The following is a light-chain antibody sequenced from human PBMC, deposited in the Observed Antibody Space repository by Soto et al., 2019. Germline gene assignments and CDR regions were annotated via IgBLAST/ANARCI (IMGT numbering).Light chain of an antibody. CDR1: SSDIGAYDY. CDR3: CAQVISRTRV. V-gene: IGLV2-14*01. J-gene: IGLJ3*02. Sequence: QSALTQPASVSGSPGQSITISCTGTSSDIGAYDYVSWYQQHPGKAPKLMIYEVTNRPSGVSARFSASKSGNTASLTISGLQAEDEADYYCCAQVISRTRVFGGGTKVTVL. CDR2: EVT.